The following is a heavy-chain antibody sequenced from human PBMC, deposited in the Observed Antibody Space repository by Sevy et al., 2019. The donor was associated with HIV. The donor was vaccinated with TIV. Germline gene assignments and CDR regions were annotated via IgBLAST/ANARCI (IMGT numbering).Heavy chain of an antibody. D-gene: IGHD3-10*01. J-gene: IGHJ4*02. CDR1: GFTFSSYG. V-gene: IGHV3-33*01. CDR3: ARGANYFGSGSDPNLDY. Sequence: GGSLRLSCAASGFTFSSYGMHWVRQAPGKGLEWVALIWYDGGNKYYADSVKGRFTISRDNSKNTMYLQMNSLRAEDTAVYYCARGANYFGSGSDPNLDYWGQGTLVTVSS. CDR2: IWYDGGNK.